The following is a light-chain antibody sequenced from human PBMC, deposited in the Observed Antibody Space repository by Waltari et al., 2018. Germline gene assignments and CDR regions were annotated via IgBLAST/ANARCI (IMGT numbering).Light chain of an antibody. V-gene: IGKV4-1*01. CDR1: QSVLFSTNNKNY. CDR2: WAS. J-gene: IGKJ1*01. CDR3: QQYRSTLWT. Sequence: DVVMTQPPDSLAVSLGERATINCTASQSVLFSTNNKNYLAWYQQKTGQPPKLLFYWASTRESGVPDRCSGSGSGTNFTLTISSLQAEDVAVYYCQQYRSTLWTFGQGTRVEIK.